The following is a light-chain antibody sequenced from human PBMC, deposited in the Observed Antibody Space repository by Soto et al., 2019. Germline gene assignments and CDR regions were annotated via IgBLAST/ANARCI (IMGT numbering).Light chain of an antibody. Sequence: IQMTQSPSSLSASVGDRVTITCRASQSISSWLAWYQQKPGKAPKLLIYAASTLQSGVPSRFSGSGSGTDFTLTISCLQSEDFATYYCQQYYSSITFGQGTRLEIK. CDR1: QSISSW. CDR2: AAS. V-gene: IGKV1-5*01. CDR3: QQYYSSIT. J-gene: IGKJ5*01.